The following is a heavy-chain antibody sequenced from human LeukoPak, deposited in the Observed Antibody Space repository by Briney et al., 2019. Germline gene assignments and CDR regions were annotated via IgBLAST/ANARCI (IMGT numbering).Heavy chain of an antibody. V-gene: IGHV1-69*06. CDR2: IIPIFDTA. J-gene: IGHJ4*02. D-gene: IGHD3-22*01. CDR3: ARDPDSSGYYYEGFDY. Sequence: ASVKVSCKASGGAFSSYAISWVRQAPGQGLEWMGGIIPIFDTANYAQKFQGRVTITADKSTSTAYMELNSLRAEDTAVYYCARDPDSSGYYYEGFDYWGQGTLVTVSS. CDR1: GGAFSSYA.